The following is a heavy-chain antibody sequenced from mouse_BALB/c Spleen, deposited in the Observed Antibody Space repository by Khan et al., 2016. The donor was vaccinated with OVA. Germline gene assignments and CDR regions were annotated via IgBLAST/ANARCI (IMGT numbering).Heavy chain of an antibody. V-gene: IGHV1S81*02. Sequence: QVQLKESGAELVKTGASVKLSCKASGYTFSSYYLYWVKQRPGQGLEWIGEINPNNGGSNFNEKFKSKATLTVDKSSYTAYMQLSSLTSEDSAVYYCTRSGYCSFAYWGQGTLVTVSA. J-gene: IGHJ3*01. CDR1: GYTFSSYY. CDR2: INPNNGGS. CDR3: TRSGYCSFAY. D-gene: IGHD3-2*02.